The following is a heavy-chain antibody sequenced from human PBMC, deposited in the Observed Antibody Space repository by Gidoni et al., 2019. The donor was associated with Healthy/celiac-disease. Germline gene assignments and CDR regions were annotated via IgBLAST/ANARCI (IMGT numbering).Heavy chain of an antibody. V-gene: IGHV3-33*01. Sequence: QVQLVESGGGLVQPGMSLRLSCTASGFTFSHSAMHWVRQAPGKGLEWVAVIWSDGSNKYYAESVKGRFTISRDNSKNTLYLQMNSLRVEDTAVYYCARDSYSSGWYGTRFDYWGQGTLVTVSS. CDR2: IWSDGSNK. J-gene: IGHJ4*02. CDR1: GFTFSHSA. CDR3: ARDSYSSGWYGTRFDY. D-gene: IGHD6-19*01.